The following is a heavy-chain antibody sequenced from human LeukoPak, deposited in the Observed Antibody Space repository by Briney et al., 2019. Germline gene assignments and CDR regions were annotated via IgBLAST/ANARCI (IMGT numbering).Heavy chain of an antibody. CDR3: ARETVHYGMDV. CDR1: GFTFRDYY. D-gene: IGHD2-21*02. CDR2: ISSSSSYT. Sequence: GGSLRLSCAASGFTFRDYYMSWIRQAPGRGLEGVSYISSSSSYTNYADSVKGRFTIPRDKAKNSLYLQMNRLRAEDTAVYYCARETVHYGMDVWGKGTTVTVSS. J-gene: IGHJ6*04. V-gene: IGHV3-11*06.